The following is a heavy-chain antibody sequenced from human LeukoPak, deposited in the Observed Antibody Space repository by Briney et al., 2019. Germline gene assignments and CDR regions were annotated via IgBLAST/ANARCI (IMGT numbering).Heavy chain of an antibody. CDR2: ISSSSSYI. Sequence: GGSLRLSCAASGFTVSSNYMSWVRQAPGKGLEWVSSISSSSSYIYYADSVKGRFTISRDNAKNSLYLQMNSLRAEDTAVYYCAREQGQQLVLDHWGQGTLVTVSS. CDR3: AREQGQQLVLDH. D-gene: IGHD6-13*01. CDR1: GFTVSSNY. V-gene: IGHV3-21*01. J-gene: IGHJ4*02.